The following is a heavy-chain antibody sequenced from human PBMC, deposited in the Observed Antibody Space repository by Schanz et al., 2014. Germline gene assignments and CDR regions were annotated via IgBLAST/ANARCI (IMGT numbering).Heavy chain of an antibody. V-gene: IGHV3-11*06. D-gene: IGHD2-8*01. CDR1: GFTFSDNF. J-gene: IGHJ3*02. CDR2: ITTSTSYT. CDR3: ARLGRMGAFDI. Sequence: VHLVESGGGLVQPGGSLRLSCAASGFTFSDNFMSWIRQAPGKGLEWISYITTSTSYTNYADSVKGRFTISRDNAKKSLFLQMNSLRAEDTAVYYCARLGRMGAFDIWGQGTMVTVSS.